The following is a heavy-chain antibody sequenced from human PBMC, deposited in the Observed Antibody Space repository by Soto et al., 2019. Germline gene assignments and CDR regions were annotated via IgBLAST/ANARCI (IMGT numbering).Heavy chain of an antibody. CDR1: GYTLTELS. Sequence: ASVKVSCKVSGYTLTELSMHWVRQAPGKGLEWMGGFDPEDGETIYAQKFQGRVTMTEDTSTGTAYMELRSLRSDDTALYYFARVGSSISRNYYYYYMDVWGKGTTVTVSS. J-gene: IGHJ6*03. CDR3: ARVGSSISRNYYYYYMDV. CDR2: FDPEDGET. V-gene: IGHV1-24*01. D-gene: IGHD6-6*01.